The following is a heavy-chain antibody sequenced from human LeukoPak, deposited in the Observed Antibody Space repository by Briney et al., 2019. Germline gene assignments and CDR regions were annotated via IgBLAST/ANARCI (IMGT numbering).Heavy chain of an antibody. CDR1: GYTFTGYC. V-gene: IGHV1-8*03. J-gene: IGHJ4*02. Sequence: ASVKVSCKASGYTFTGYCMHWVRQAPGQGLEWMGWINPNSGITVYAQKFQGRVTITRNPSISTAYMELSSLRSEDTAVYYCAREDYYDSGSNDYWGQGTLVTVSS. CDR2: INPNSGIT. D-gene: IGHD3-22*01. CDR3: AREDYYDSGSNDY.